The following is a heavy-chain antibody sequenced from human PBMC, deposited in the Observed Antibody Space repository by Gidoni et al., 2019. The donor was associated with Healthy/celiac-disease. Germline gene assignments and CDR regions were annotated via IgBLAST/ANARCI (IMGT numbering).Heavy chain of an antibody. Sequence: EVQLVESGGGLVQPGGSLRLSCAASGFTFSSYWMSWVRQAPGKGLEWVANIKQDGSEKYYVDSVKGRFTISRDNAKNSLYLQMNSLRAEDTAVYYCARDGVYGDYPRYYYGMDVWGQGTTVTVSS. J-gene: IGHJ6*02. CDR3: ARDGVYGDYPRYYYGMDV. V-gene: IGHV3-7*01. D-gene: IGHD4-17*01. CDR1: GFTFSSYW. CDR2: IKQDGSEK.